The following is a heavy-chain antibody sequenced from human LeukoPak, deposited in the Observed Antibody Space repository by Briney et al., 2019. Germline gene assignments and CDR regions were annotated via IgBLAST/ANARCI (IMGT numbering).Heavy chain of an antibody. CDR2: INTDGRST. J-gene: IGHJ6*02. CDR1: GFTFSSYW. Sequence: GGSLRLSCAASGFTFSSYWMHWVRQAPGKGLVWVSRINTDGRSTTYADSVKGRFTISRDNAKNTLYLQMNSLTAEDTALYYCARDGPIPPSIAYCGGDCYSYYYYGMDVWGQGTTVTVSS. CDR3: ARDGPIPPSIAYCGGDCYSYYYYGMDV. D-gene: IGHD2-21*02. V-gene: IGHV3-74*01.